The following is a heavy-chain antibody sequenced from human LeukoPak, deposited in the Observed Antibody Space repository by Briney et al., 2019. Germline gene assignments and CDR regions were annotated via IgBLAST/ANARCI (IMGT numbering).Heavy chain of an antibody. Sequence: PSETLSLTCAVYGGSFSGYYWSWIRQPPGKGLEWIGETNHSGSTNYNPSLKSRVTISVDTSKNQFSLKLSSVTAADTAVYYCAREGRDYDILTGYRPPSWFDPWGQGTLVTVSS. V-gene: IGHV4-34*01. J-gene: IGHJ5*02. CDR2: TNHSGST. CDR1: GGSFSGYY. CDR3: AREGRDYDILTGYRPPSWFDP. D-gene: IGHD3-9*01.